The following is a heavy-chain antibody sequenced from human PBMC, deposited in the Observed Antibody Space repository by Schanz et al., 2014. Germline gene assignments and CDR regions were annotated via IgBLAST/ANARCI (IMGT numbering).Heavy chain of an antibody. CDR3: ARKVRVGVYGGKGHDSLDI. V-gene: IGHV3-74*01. J-gene: IGHJ3*02. CDR1: GFTFSSHW. Sequence: EVQLVQSGGGLVQPGGSLRLSCAASGFTFSSHWIHWVRQDPGKGLVWVARINSAGSNTDYADSVTGRFTISRDNAKNTLYLQMNTLRAEDTAVYYCARKVRVGVYGGKGHDSLDIWGQGTMVTVSS. D-gene: IGHD4-17*01. CDR2: INSAGSNT.